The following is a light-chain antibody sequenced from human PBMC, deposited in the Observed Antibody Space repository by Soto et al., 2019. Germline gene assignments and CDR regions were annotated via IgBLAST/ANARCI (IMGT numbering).Light chain of an antibody. Sequence: SALTQPASVSGSPGQSITISCTGTSSDVGGYNYVSWYQQHPGKAPKLMIYDVSNRPSGVSNRFSASKSGNTASLTISGLQAEDEADYYCSSYRSTNTVVFGGGTKVTVL. CDR3: SSYRSTNTVV. J-gene: IGLJ2*01. CDR1: SSDVGGYNY. V-gene: IGLV2-14*01. CDR2: DVS.